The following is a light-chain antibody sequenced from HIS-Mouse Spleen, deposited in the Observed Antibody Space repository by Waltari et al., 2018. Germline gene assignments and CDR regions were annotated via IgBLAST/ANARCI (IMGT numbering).Light chain of an antibody. CDR1: SSVVGGYNY. CDR2: EVS. J-gene: IGLJ1*01. CDR3: SSYAGSNNYV. V-gene: IGLV2-8*01. Sequence: QSALTQPPSASGSPGQSVTISCPGTSSVVGGYNYVSWYQQHPGKTPKLMVYEVSKRPSGVPDRFSGSKSGNTASLTVSGIQAEDEADYYCSSYAGSNNYVFGTGTKVTVL.